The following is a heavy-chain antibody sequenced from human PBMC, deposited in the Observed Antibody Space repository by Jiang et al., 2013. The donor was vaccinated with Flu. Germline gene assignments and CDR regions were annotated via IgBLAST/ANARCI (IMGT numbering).Heavy chain of an antibody. Sequence: ISGSGGSTYYADSVKGRFTISRDNSKNTLYLQMNSLRAEDTAVYYCAKPPLLGSSSWYGYYYYGMDVWGQGTTVTVSS. D-gene: IGHD6-13*01. J-gene: IGHJ6*02. V-gene: IGHV3-23*01. CDR2: ISGSGGST. CDR3: AKPPLLGSSSWYGYYYYGMDV.